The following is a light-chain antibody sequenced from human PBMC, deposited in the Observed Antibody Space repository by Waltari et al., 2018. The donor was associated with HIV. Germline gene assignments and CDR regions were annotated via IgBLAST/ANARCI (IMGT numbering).Light chain of an antibody. V-gene: IGKV2-28*01. CDR1: QRLLNSNGYHY. CDR3: MQALQTPFT. Sequence: DIVMTQSPLSLPVTPVEPASISCRSSQRLLNSNGYHYLDWYVQKPGQSPQLLIYLGSDRASGVPDRFSVSGSGTEFTLKISRVEAEDVGVYYCMQALQTPFTFGPGTKLDIK. CDR2: LGS. J-gene: IGKJ3*01.